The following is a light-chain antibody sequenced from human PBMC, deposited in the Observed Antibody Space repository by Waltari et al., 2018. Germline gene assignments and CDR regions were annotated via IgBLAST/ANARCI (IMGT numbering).Light chain of an antibody. CDR3: QQRRNWPPLT. CDR1: EVVGIY. Sequence: ETVLTQSPATLSLSPGERATLSCRASEVVGIYLAWYQQKPGQAPRLLIYDASNRATGIPTRFSGSGSGTDFTLTISSLEPEDFALYYCQQRRNWPPLTFGGGTKVE. CDR2: DAS. V-gene: IGKV3-11*01. J-gene: IGKJ4*01.